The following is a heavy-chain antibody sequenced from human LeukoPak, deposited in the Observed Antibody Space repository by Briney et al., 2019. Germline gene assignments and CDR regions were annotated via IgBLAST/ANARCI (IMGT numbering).Heavy chain of an antibody. J-gene: IGHJ6*04. CDR2: IYHSGST. D-gene: IGHD3-10*01. Sequence: SGTLSLTCAVSGGSISSSNWWSWVRQPPGKGLEWIGEIYHSGSTNYNPSLKSRVTISVDTSKNQFSLKLSSVTAADTAVYYCARHITMVRGARYYGMDVWGKGTTVTVSS. CDR3: ARHITMVRGARYYGMDV. V-gene: IGHV4-4*02. CDR1: GGSISSSNW.